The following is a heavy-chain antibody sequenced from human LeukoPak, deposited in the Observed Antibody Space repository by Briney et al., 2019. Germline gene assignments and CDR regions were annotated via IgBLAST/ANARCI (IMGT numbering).Heavy chain of an antibody. CDR1: GGTFSSYA. CDR2: IIPIFGTA. J-gene: IGHJ4*02. D-gene: IGHD3-22*01. V-gene: IGHV1-69*05. Sequence: GASVKVSCKASGGTFSSYAISWVRQAPGQGLEWMGRIIPIFGTANYAQKFQGRVTITTDESTSTAYMELSSLRSEGTAVYYCASGYYYDSSGYCDYWGQGTLVTVSS. CDR3: ASGYYYDSSGYCDY.